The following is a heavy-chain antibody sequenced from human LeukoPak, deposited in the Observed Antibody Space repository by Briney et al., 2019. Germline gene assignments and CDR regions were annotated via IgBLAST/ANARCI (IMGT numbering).Heavy chain of an antibody. V-gene: IGHV3-73*01. CDR2: IRSKANSYAT. CDR3: TTRTPRAYYYYYYMDV. Sequence: ASVKVSCKASGYTFTSYYMHWVRQASGKGLEWVGRIRSKANSYATAYAASVKGRFTISRDDSKNTAYLQMNSLKTEDTAVYYCTTRTPRAYYYYYYMDVWGKGTTVTVSS. CDR1: GYTFTSYY. J-gene: IGHJ6*03.